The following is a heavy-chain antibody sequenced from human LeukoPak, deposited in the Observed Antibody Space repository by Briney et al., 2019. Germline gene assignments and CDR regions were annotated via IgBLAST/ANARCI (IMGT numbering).Heavy chain of an antibody. V-gene: IGHV1-46*01. J-gene: IGHJ3*01. Sequence: GASVKVSCKTSGYTFTIYGISWVRQAPGQGLEWMGVIKPGGDSTSSARIFQGRVYMTSDTSTSTVYMELSGLRSDDTAVYYCARVRDGYNDAYDVWGQGTMVTVPS. D-gene: IGHD5-24*01. CDR2: IKPGGDST. CDR1: GYTFTIYG. CDR3: ARVRDGYNDAYDV.